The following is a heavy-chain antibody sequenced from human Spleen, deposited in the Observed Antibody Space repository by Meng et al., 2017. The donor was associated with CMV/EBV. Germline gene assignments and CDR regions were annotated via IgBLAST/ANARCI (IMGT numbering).Heavy chain of an antibody. V-gene: IGHV3-NL1*01. J-gene: IGHJ4*02. CDR1: GFTFSSYG. D-gene: IGHD5-12*01. CDR2: IFGGDSSP. Sequence: LSCAASGFTFSSYGMHWVRQAPGKGLESVSVIFGGDSSPYYADSVKGRFTLSRDNSKNTLYLQMNSLRVDDTAVYYCVGWLHDSSDYWGQGTLVTVS. CDR3: VGWLHDSSDY.